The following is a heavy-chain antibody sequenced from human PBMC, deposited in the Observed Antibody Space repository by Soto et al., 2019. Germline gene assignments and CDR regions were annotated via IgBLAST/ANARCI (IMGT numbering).Heavy chain of an antibody. Sequence: TLSLTCTVSCGSISSYYWSWIRQPPGKGLEWIGYIYYSGSTNYNPSLKSRVTISVDTSKNQFSLKLSSVTAADTAVYYCARALPPPYYYDSSGYYPFDYWGQGTLVTVSS. CDR2: IYYSGST. J-gene: IGHJ4*02. CDR1: CGSISSYY. D-gene: IGHD3-22*01. V-gene: IGHV4-59*01. CDR3: ARALPPPYYYDSSGYYPFDY.